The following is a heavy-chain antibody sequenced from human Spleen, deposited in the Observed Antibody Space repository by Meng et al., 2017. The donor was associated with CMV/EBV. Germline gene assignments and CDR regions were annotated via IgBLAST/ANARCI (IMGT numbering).Heavy chain of an antibody. CDR2: ISSSSSYI. Sequence: GGSLRLSCAASGFTFSTYSVNWVRQAPGKGLEWVSSISSSSSYIYYADSVKGRFTISRDNAKNSLYLQMNSLRAEDTAVYYCAGGPVGYCSSTSCYYYYYGMDVWGQGTTVTVSS. V-gene: IGHV3-21*01. J-gene: IGHJ6*02. D-gene: IGHD2-2*01. CDR3: AGGPVGYCSSTSCYYYYYGMDV. CDR1: GFTFSTYS.